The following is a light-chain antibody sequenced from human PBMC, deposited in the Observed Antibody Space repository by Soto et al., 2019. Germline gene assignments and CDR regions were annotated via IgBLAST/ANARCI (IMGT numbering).Light chain of an antibody. V-gene: IGKV3-15*01. J-gene: IGKJ1*01. CDR2: DAS. Sequence: EIVMTQSPATLXXXXXXXXXXXRRASQSISSNLAWYQQKPGQAPRLLIYDASTRATGIPARFSGSGSGTEFTLTISSLQSADFAVYYCQQYNNWPRTFGLGTKVDIK. CDR1: QSISSN. CDR3: QQYNNWPRT.